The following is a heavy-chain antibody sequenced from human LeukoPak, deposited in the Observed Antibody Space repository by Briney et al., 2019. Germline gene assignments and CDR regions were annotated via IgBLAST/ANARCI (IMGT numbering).Heavy chain of an antibody. CDR3: AREGNSLNWFDP. CDR1: GYSISSGYY. J-gene: IGHJ5*02. Sequence: SETLSLTCAVSGYSISSGYYWAWMRPPPGEGLEWIGSVYHTGSTHYNTSLKSRVTVSVDTSKNQFSLKLTYVTAADTAVYYCAREGNSLNWFDPWGQGTLVTASS. D-gene: IGHD2/OR15-2a*01. CDR2: VYHTGST. V-gene: IGHV4-38-2*02.